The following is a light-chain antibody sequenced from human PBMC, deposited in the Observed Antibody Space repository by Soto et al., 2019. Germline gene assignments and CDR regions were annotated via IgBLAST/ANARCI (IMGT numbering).Light chain of an antibody. J-gene: IGKJ2*01. CDR3: QHTYSAPYT. V-gene: IGKV1-12*01. Sequence: DIQMTQSPSSVSASVGDRVTMTCRASQGINSWLAWYQQKPGKAPKLLIYAASNLQSGVPSRFSGSGSGTDFTLTISSLQPEDFATYYCQHTYSAPYTFGQGTKLEIK. CDR2: AAS. CDR1: QGINSW.